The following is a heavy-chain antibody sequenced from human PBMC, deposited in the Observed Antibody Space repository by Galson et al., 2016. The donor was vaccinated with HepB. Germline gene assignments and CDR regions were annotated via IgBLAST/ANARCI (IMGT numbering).Heavy chain of an antibody. J-gene: IGHJ6*02. CDR1: GDSISNGYYY. Sequence: SETLSLTCTVSGDSISNGYYYWSWIRQPPGKGPEWIGYIYYTGNTIYNPSLTSRITISVDTSKNQFSLKLSSVTAADTAVYYCARDDSGGWYGFHYGMDVWGQGTTVTVSS. V-gene: IGHV4-61*01. CDR2: IYYTGNT. CDR3: ARDDSGGWYGFHYGMDV. D-gene: IGHD6-19*01.